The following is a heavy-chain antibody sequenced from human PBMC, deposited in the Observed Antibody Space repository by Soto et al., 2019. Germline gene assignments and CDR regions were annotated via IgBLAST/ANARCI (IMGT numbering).Heavy chain of an antibody. V-gene: IGHV3-9*01. CDR1: GCTFVDYA. J-gene: IGHJ4*02. Sequence: GGSLRLSCAASGCTFVDYAMHWVRQATGKGLEWVSGISWNSANIAYADPVAGRFAISRDNAKNSLYLQMNSLSPEDTVLYYCAKDRPRRGYCDTTACYGLFDYWGQGALVTVSS. CDR3: AKDRPRRGYCDTTACYGLFDY. CDR2: ISWNSANI. D-gene: IGHD2-2*01.